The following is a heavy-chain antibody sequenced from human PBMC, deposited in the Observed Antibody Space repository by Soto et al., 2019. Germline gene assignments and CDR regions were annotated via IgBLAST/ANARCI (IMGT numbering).Heavy chain of an antibody. Sequence: SETLSLTCTVSGGSISSYYWSWIRQPPGKGLEWIGYIYYSGSTNYNPSLKSRVTMSVDTSKNQFSLKLSSVTAADTAVYYCARIGALNYDILPWGQGTLVTVSS. CDR3: ARIGALNYDILP. D-gene: IGHD3-9*01. CDR2: IYYSGST. CDR1: GGSISSYY. V-gene: IGHV4-59*01. J-gene: IGHJ5*02.